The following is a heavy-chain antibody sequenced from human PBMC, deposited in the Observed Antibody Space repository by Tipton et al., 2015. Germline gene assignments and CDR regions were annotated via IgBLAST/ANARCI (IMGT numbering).Heavy chain of an antibody. D-gene: IGHD3-9*01. CDR1: AYSISSDYY. J-gene: IGHJ4*02. V-gene: IGHV4-38-2*01. CDR2: IYDSGST. CDR3: ACQDYDSLTRDYQTVDY. Sequence: LRLSCAVSAYSISSDYYWGWIRQPPGKGLEWIGSIYDSGSTYYNPSLKSRVTISVDTSENQFSLKLSSVTAADTAVYYCACQDYDSLTRDYQTVDYWGQGTLVTVSS.